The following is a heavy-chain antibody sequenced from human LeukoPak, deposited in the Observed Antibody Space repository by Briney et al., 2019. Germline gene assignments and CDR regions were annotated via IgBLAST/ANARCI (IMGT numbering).Heavy chain of an antibody. Sequence: PGGSLRLSCAASGFTFSSYSMNWVRQAPGKGLEWVSSISSSSSYIYYADSVKGRFTISRDNAKNSLYLQMNSLRAEDTAVYYCARCPGSGYSYFDLWGRGTLVTVSS. J-gene: IGHJ2*01. CDR3: ARCPGSGYSYFDL. V-gene: IGHV3-21*01. D-gene: IGHD3-22*01. CDR2: ISSSSSYI. CDR1: GFTFSSYS.